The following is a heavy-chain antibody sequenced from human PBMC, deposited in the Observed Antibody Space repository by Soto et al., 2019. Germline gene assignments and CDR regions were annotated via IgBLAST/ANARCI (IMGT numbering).Heavy chain of an antibody. CDR2: IYYSGST. CDR3: ARVRTMIVVFDY. J-gene: IGHJ4*02. V-gene: IGHV4-30-4*01. CDR1: GGSISSGDYY. D-gene: IGHD3-22*01. Sequence: SETLSLTCTVSGGSISSGDYYWSWIRQPPGKGLEWIGYIYYSGSTYYNPSLKSRVTISVDTSKNQFSLKLSSVTAADTAVYYCARVRTMIVVFDYWGQGTLVTVSS.